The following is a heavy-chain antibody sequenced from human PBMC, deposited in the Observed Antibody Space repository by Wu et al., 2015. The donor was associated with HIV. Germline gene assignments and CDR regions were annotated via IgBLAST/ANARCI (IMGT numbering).Heavy chain of an antibody. Sequence: QAQLVQSGAEVKKPGASVKISCKASGYTFTRYYVHWVRQAPGQGLEWMGIINPSGGSTSYAQKFPGRVTMTGDTSTSTVYMEMDNLRSDDTAVYYCARDHQGRRDVWGPRDHGXRLL. CDR1: GYTFTRYY. J-gene: IGHJ6*01. CDR2: INPSGGST. V-gene: IGHV1-46*01. CDR3: ARDHQGRRDV. D-gene: IGHD2-2*01.